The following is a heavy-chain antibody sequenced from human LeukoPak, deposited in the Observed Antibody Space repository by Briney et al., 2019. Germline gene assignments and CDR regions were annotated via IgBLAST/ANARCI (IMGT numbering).Heavy chain of an antibody. D-gene: IGHD3-22*01. V-gene: IGHV3-23*01. J-gene: IGHJ4*02. CDR1: GFTFSSSA. Sequence: TGGSLRLSCAASGFTFSSSAMSWVRQAPGKGLEWVSSISGSGPSTDYTDAVKGRFIISRDKSKNTLHLQMNSLRAEDTALYYCARLPTFYYDSSGYRYDYWGQGTLVTVSS. CDR3: ARLPTFYYDSSGYRYDY. CDR2: ISGSGPST.